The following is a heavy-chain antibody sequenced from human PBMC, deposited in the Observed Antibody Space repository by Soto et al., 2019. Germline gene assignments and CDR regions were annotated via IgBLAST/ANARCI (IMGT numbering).Heavy chain of an antibody. CDR1: GFTFSSYS. CDR3: ARPLKYSSSDGDY. CDR2: ISSSSSTI. V-gene: IGHV3-48*01. D-gene: IGHD6-6*01. J-gene: IGHJ4*02. Sequence: GGSLRLSCAASGFTFSSYSMNWVRQAPGKGLEWVSYISSSSSTIYYADSVKGRFTISRDNAKNSLYLQMNSLRAEDTAVYYCARPLKYSSSDGDYWGQGTLVTVSS.